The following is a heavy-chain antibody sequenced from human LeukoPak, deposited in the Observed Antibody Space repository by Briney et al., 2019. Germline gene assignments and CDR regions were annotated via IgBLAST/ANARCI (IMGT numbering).Heavy chain of an antibody. V-gene: IGHV4-59*08. CDR2: IYYSGST. CDR1: GGSMSTYY. CDR3: ARHGYSGSYIDY. D-gene: IGHD1-26*01. Sequence: PSETLSLTCTVSGGSMSTYYWGWIRQSPGKGLEWIGYIYYSGSTSYNPSLKSRLTISVDTSKNQFSLKLSSVTAADTAVYFCARHGYSGSYIDYWGQGTLVTVSS. J-gene: IGHJ4*02.